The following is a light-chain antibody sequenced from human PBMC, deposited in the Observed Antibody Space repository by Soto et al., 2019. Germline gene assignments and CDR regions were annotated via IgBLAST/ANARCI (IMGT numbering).Light chain of an antibody. J-gene: IGLJ2*01. CDR1: SSDVGGYNY. V-gene: IGLV2-14*01. CDR2: DVS. Sequence: QSALTQPASVSGSPGQSITISCTGTSSDVGGYNYVSWYQPHPGRAPQLLIYDVSNRPSGVPNPFSGSKSGNTASLTISGLHAQDEADYSFSSYPRTSTVVFGGGTKLPLL. CDR3: SSYPRTSTVV.